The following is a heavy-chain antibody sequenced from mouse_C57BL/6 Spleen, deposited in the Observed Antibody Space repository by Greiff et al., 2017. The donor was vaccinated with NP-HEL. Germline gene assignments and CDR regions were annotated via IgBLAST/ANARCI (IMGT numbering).Heavy chain of an antibody. D-gene: IGHD4-1*01. CDR1: GYTFTDYE. Sequence: QVQLQQSGAELVRPGASVTLSCKASGYTFTDYEMHWVKQTPVHGLEWIGAIDPETGGTAYNQKFKGKAILTEDKSSSSAYMSLRSLTSEDSAVYYCTRGTGTGYWGQGTTLTVSS. V-gene: IGHV1-15*01. CDR2: IDPETGGT. CDR3: TRGTGTGY. J-gene: IGHJ2*01.